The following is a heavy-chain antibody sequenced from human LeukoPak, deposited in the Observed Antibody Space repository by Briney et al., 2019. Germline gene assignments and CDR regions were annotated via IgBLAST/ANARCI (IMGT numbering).Heavy chain of an antibody. Sequence: GASVKVSCKASGYTFTSYYMHWVRQAPGQGLEWMGIINPSGGSTSYAQKFQGRVTMTRDTSTSTVYMELSSLRSEDTAVYYCARVPVIFSYGSSGGWFDPWGQGTLVTVSS. CDR1: GYTFTSYY. CDR3: ARVPVIFSYGSSGGWFDP. CDR2: INPSGGST. J-gene: IGHJ5*02. D-gene: IGHD6-13*01. V-gene: IGHV1-46*01.